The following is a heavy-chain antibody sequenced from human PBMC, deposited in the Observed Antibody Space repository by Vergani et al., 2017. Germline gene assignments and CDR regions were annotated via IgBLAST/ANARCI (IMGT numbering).Heavy chain of an antibody. Sequence: QVQLQQWGAGLLKPSETLSLTCAVYGGSFSGYYWSWIRQPPGKGQEWIGEINHSGSTNYNPSLKSRVTISVDTSKNLISLRLNSVPAADTALYYCARHGGSGNFYHLFDSWGQGTLVTVSS. J-gene: IGHJ4*02. CDR1: GGSFSGYY. D-gene: IGHD3-10*01. CDR2: INHSGST. CDR3: ARHGGSGNFYHLFDS. V-gene: IGHV4-34*01.